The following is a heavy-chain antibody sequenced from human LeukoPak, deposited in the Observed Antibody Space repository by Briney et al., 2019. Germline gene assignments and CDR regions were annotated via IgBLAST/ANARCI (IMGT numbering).Heavy chain of an antibody. J-gene: IGHJ6*02. CDR1: GGSLSSYY. CDR2: IYYSGST. V-gene: IGHV4-59*01. D-gene: IGHD6-13*01. CDR3: ARVGPQQQLGHTYYHYGMDV. Sequence: SETLSLTCTVSGGSLSSYYWNWMRQPPGKGLEWIGYIYYSGSTNYNPSLKSRGTISVDTSKNQFSLKLSSVTAADTAVYYCARVGPQQQLGHTYYHYGMDVWGQGTTVTVSS.